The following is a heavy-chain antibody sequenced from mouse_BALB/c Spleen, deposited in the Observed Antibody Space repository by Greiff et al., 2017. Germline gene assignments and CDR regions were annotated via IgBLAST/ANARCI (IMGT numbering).Heavy chain of an antibody. CDR1: GYSITSDYA. Sequence: VQLQQSGPGLVKPSQSLSLTCTVTGYSITSDYAWNWIRQFPGNKLEWMGYISYSGSTSYNPSLKSRISITRDTSKNQFFLQLNSVTTEDTATYYCARGYYGSRDWYFDVWGAGTTVTVSS. V-gene: IGHV3-2*02. D-gene: IGHD1-1*01. CDR3: ARGYYGSRDWYFDV. CDR2: ISYSGST. J-gene: IGHJ1*01.